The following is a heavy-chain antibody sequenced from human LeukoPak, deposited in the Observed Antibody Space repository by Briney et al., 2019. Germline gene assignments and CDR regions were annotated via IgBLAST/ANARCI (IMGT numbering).Heavy chain of an antibody. Sequence: GGSLRLSCAASGFTFSSYSMNWVRQAPGKGLEWVSSISSSSSYIYYADSVRGRFTISRDNAKNSLYLQMNSLRAEDTAVYYCARSRYCSGGNCYLDALDIWGQGTMVTVSS. CDR2: ISSSSSYI. V-gene: IGHV3-21*01. CDR3: ARSRYCSGGNCYLDALDI. J-gene: IGHJ3*02. CDR1: GFTFSSYS. D-gene: IGHD2-15*01.